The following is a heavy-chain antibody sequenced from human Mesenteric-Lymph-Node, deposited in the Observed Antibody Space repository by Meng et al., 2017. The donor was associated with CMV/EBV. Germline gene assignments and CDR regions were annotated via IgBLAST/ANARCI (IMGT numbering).Heavy chain of an antibody. D-gene: IGHD2-21*01. CDR3: ARAAYCGADCYFHFDY. CDR1: GFTFDDYA. CDR2: IDSDGSST. V-gene: IGHV3-74*01. J-gene: IGHJ4*02. Sequence: GGSLRLSCAASGFTFDDYAMHWVRQAPGKGLEWVSRIDSDGSSTSYADSVKGRFTISRDNAKNTLYLQMNSLRAEDTAVYYCARAAYCGADCYFHFDYWGQGTLVTVSS.